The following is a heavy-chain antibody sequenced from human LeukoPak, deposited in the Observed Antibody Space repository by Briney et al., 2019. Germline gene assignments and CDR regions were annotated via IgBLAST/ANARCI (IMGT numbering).Heavy chain of an antibody. V-gene: IGHV3-23*01. D-gene: IGHD3-10*01. CDR3: AKDQYGSGSYFIADY. J-gene: IGHJ4*02. CDR2: ISDNGDHS. Sequence: QPGGSLRLSCAASGFTFSNYAMSWVRQAPGKGLEWVSSISDNGDHSYHADSMGGRIIISRDNSNNTLYLQMHRLRAEDTAIYYCAKDQYGSGSYFIADYWGQGTLVTVSS. CDR1: GFTFSNYA.